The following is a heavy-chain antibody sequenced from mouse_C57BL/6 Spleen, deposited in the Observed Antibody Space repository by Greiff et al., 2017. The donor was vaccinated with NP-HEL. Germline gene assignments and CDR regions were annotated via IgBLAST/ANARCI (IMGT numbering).Heavy chain of an antibody. CDR2: IDPSDSYT. D-gene: IGHD1-1*01. V-gene: IGHV1-50*01. CDR3: ARSPLITTVVVHFDY. Sequence: QVQLQQPGAELVKPGASVKLSCKASGYTFTSYWMQWVKQRPGQGLEWIGEIDPSDSYTNYNQKFKGKATLTVDTSSSTAYMQLSSLTSEDSAVYYCARSPLITTVVVHFDYWGQGTTLTVSS. CDR1: GYTFTSYW. J-gene: IGHJ2*01.